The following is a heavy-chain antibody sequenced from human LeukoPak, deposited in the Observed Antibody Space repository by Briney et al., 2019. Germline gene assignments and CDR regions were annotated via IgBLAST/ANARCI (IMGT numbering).Heavy chain of an antibody. CDR1: GFTFSSYA. V-gene: IGHV3-30-3*01. CDR3: ARGSTVVTLDAFDI. CDR2: ISYDGSNK. Sequence: GGSLRLSCAASGFTFSSYAMHWVRQAPGKGLEWVAVISYDGSNKYYADPVKGRFTISRDNSKNTLYLQMNSLRAEDTAVYYCARGSTVVTLDAFDIWGQGTMVTVSS. D-gene: IGHD4-23*01. J-gene: IGHJ3*02.